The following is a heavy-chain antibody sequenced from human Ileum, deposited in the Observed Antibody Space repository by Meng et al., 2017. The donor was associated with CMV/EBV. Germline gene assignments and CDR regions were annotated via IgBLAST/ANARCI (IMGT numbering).Heavy chain of an antibody. CDR1: GYTFTSYY. D-gene: IGHD3-10*01. V-gene: IGHV1-46*01. J-gene: IGHJ4*02. CDR2: INPSGCST. Sequence: ASVKVSCKASGYTFTSYYMHWVRQAPGQGLEWMGIINPSGCSTSYAQKFQGRVTMTRDTSTSTVYMELSSLRSEDTAVYYCARVLWFGDMPDYWGQGTLVTVSS. CDR3: ARVLWFGDMPDY.